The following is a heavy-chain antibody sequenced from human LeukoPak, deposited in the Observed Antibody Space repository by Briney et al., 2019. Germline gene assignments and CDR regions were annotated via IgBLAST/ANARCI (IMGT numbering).Heavy chain of an antibody. Sequence: SETLSLTCTVSGGSISIYYWSWIRQPAGKGLEWIGRIYTSGSTNYNPSLKSRVTMSVDTSKNQFSLKLSSVTAADTAVYYCARDRGYGDYEPFDYWGQGTLVTVSS. D-gene: IGHD4-17*01. CDR3: ARDRGYGDYEPFDY. CDR2: IYTSGST. CDR1: GGSISIYY. V-gene: IGHV4-4*07. J-gene: IGHJ4*02.